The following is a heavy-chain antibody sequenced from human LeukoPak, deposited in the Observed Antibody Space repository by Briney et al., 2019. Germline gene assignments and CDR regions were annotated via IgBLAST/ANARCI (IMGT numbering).Heavy chain of an antibody. CDR3: ARGAPAGYCSLCYYYYMDV. CDR2: ISAYNGNT. Sequence: ASVKVSCKASGYTFTSYGISWVRQAPGQGLEWMGWISAYNGNTNYAQKLQGRVTMTTDTSTSTAYMELRSLRSDDTAVYYCARGAPAGYCSLCYYYYMDVWGKGTTVTVSS. J-gene: IGHJ6*03. CDR1: GYTFTSYG. V-gene: IGHV1-18*01. D-gene: IGHD2-15*01.